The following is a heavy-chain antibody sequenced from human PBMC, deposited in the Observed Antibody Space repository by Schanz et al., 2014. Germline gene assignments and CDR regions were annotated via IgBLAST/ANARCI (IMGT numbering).Heavy chain of an antibody. J-gene: IGHJ4*02. Sequence: QVQLVESGGGVVQPGKSLRLSCAASGFAFSDYGMHWVRQAPGKGLEWVAFIRYDASNEYYADSVKGRFTISRDNSKNTLYLQMNSLRAEDTAVYYCARPIYDLWSGSFDYWGQGTLVTVSS. D-gene: IGHD3-3*01. CDR1: GFAFSDYG. CDR3: ARPIYDLWSGSFDY. V-gene: IGHV3-33*08. CDR2: IRYDASNE.